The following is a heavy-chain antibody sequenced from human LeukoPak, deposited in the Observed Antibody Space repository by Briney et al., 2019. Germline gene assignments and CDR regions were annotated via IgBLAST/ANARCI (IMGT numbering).Heavy chain of an antibody. V-gene: IGHV4-4*07. Sequence: SETLSLTCTVSGGSMRSDYRTWIRQPAGKGLEWIGRIYTSGTTNYNPSRKSRVTMSVDTSKNQFSLRVSSVTAADTAVYYCARNVAGSFDYWGEGTLVTVSS. CDR2: IYTSGTT. D-gene: IGHD1-1*01. J-gene: IGHJ4*02. CDR1: GGSMRSDY. CDR3: ARNVAGSFDY.